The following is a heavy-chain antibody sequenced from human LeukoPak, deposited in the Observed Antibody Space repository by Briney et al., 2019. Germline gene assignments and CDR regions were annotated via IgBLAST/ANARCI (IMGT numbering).Heavy chain of an antibody. V-gene: IGHV3-23*05. CDR3: AKNNDYGGSYWYFDL. Sequence: GGSLRLSCAASGFTFSSYAMSWVRQAPGKGLEWVSGFDNSGNRYYTDSVKGRFTISRDSSKNTLYLQMSSLRDEDTAVYYCAKNNDYGGSYWYFDLWGRGTLVTVSS. J-gene: IGHJ2*01. CDR2: FDNSGNR. CDR1: GFTFSSYA. D-gene: IGHD4-23*01.